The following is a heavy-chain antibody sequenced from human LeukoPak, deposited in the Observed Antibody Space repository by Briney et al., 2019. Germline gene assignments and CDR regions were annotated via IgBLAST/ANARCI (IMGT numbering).Heavy chain of an antibody. CDR2: IYSGST. CDR3: ARLMSLSGYSYYGMDV. CDR1: GFTVNSNY. Sequence: GGSLRLSCAASGFTVNSNYMSWVRQAPGKGLEWVSAIYSGSTYYADSVKGRFTMSRDNSKNTVYLQMNSLRAEDTAVYYCARLMSLSGYSYYGMDVWGQGTTVTISS. V-gene: IGHV3-53*01. D-gene: IGHD2-15*01. J-gene: IGHJ6*02.